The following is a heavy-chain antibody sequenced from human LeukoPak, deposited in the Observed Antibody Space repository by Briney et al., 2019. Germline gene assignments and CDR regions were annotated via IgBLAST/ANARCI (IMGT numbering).Heavy chain of an antibody. J-gene: IGHJ4*02. CDR1: GGTFSSYA. CDR3: ARGIAAAGSGGDFDY. CDR2: IIPILGIA. Sequence: ASVKVSCKASGGTFSSYAISWVRQAPGQGLEWMGRIIPILGIANYAQKLQGRVTITADKSTSTAYMELSSLRSEDTAVYYCARGIAAAGSGGDFDYWGQGTLVTVSS. V-gene: IGHV1-69*04. D-gene: IGHD6-13*01.